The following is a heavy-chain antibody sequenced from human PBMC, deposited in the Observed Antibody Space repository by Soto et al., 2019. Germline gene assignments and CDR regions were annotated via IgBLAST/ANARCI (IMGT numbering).Heavy chain of an antibody. CDR3: ATEAWELPRLGY. V-gene: IGHV4-39*02. J-gene: IGHJ4*02. Sequence: SETLSLTCTVSGGSISSSSYYWGWIRQPPGKGLEWIGSIYYSGSTYYNPSLKSRVTISVGTSKNQFSLKLSSVTAADTAVYYCATEAWELPRLGYWGQGTLVTVSS. D-gene: IGHD1-26*01. CDR1: GGSISSSSYY. CDR2: IYYSGST.